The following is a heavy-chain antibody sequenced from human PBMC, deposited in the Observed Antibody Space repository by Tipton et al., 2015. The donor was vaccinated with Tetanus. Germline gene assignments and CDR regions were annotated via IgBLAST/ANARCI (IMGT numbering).Heavy chain of an antibody. V-gene: IGHV3-53*01. CDR1: GFIVSSSY. CDR2: IYSGGRT. J-gene: IGHJ4*02. CDR3: ARSECSEGKCFLGVFNS. Sequence: SLRLSCAASGFIVSSSYMSWVRQTPGKGLELVSIIYSGGRTNFAASVRGRFAVSRDTSKNTLYLQMNTLRVEDTAIYYCARSECSEGKCFLGVFNSWGQGTLVTVSS. D-gene: IGHD6-19*01.